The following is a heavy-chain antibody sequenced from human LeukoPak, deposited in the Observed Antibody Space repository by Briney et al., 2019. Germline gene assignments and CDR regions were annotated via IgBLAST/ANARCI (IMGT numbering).Heavy chain of an antibody. CDR1: GFTFSSYS. Sequence: PGGSLRLSCAASGFTFSSYSMNWVRQAPGKGLEWVSSISSSSSYIYYADSVKGRFTISRDNAKNSLYLQMNSLRAEDTAVYYCARHVGSGWSPFDYWGQGTLVTVSS. V-gene: IGHV3-21*01. CDR3: ARHVGSGWSPFDY. D-gene: IGHD6-19*01. CDR2: ISSSSSYI. J-gene: IGHJ4*02.